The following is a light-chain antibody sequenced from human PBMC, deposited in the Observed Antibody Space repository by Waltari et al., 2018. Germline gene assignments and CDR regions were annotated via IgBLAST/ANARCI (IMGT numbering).Light chain of an antibody. CDR2: QDR. J-gene: IGLJ1*01. CDR1: RLGDKN. V-gene: IGLV3-1*01. Sequence: SYELTQPPSVSVSPGETANIPCSGDRLGDKNVSWYQQKPGQSPVLLIYQDRTRPSGIPERFSCSNAGNTATLTISETQAMDEADYYCQAWVSNTYVFGTGTTVTVL. CDR3: QAWVSNTYV.